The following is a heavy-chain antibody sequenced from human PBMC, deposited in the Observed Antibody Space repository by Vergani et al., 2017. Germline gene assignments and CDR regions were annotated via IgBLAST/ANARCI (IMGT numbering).Heavy chain of an antibody. Sequence: QVQLVESGGGVVQPGRSLRLFCTPSRFKLGDYGMHWVCLAPGRGLEWVSMTCYVGNNNYYADSVKGRFTISKDISKNTLYLQMNSLRGDDTAVYYCARETRDTPSSLDYWGQGTLVTVSS. D-gene: IGHD5-24*01. CDR2: TCYVGNNN. CDR3: ARETRDTPSSLDY. V-gene: IGHV3-33*01. CDR1: RFKLGDYG. J-gene: IGHJ4*02.